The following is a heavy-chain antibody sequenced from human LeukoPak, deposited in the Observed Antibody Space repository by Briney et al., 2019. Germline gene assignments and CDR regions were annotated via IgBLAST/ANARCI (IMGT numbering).Heavy chain of an antibody. CDR3: ARVKDFAYSFFDL. CDR2: VYRSGNT. V-gene: IGHV4-59*01. Sequence: SETLSLTCTVPGGSISQYYWSWIRQPPGKGPEWIGYVYRSGNTNYNPSLKSRVTISVDTSKNHFSLNLTSVTAADTAVYYCARVKDFAYSFFDLWGRGTLVTVSS. J-gene: IGHJ2*01. CDR1: GGSISQYY.